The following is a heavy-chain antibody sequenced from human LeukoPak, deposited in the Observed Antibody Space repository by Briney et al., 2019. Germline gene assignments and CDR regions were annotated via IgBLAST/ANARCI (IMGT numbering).Heavy chain of an antibody. J-gene: IGHJ4*02. V-gene: IGHV3-53*01. Sequence: GGSLRLSCAVSGFTASTHHMAWVRQAQGKGLEWVSVRQPGNVSYYADSVTGRFTASTDSSKNTLYLQMRDLRAEDTALYYCVRERDYDTYLDYWGQGTLVIVSS. D-gene: IGHD3-22*01. CDR2: RQPGNVS. CDR1: GFTASTHH. CDR3: VRERDYDTYLDY.